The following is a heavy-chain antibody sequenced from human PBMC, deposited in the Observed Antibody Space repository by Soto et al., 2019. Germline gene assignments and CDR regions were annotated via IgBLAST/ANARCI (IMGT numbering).Heavy chain of an antibody. V-gene: IGHV1-2*02. J-gene: IGHJ6*02. Sequence: QVQLVQSGAEVKKPGASVKVSCKASGYTFTGYYMHWLRQAPGQGLEWMGWINPNSGGTNYAQKVQGRGTMTRDTSISTAYMELSRLRSDDTAVYYCAKIAARPKYYCMDVWGQGTTVTVSS. CDR2: INPNSGGT. D-gene: IGHD6-6*01. CDR3: AKIAARPKYYCMDV. CDR1: GYTFTGYY.